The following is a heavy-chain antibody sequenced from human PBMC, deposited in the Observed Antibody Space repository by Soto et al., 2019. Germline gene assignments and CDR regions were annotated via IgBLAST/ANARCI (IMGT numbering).Heavy chain of an antibody. V-gene: IGHV4-31*03. J-gene: IGHJ4*02. Sequence: QVQLQESGPGLVKPSQTLSLTCTVSGGSISSGGYYWSWIRQHPGKGLEWIGYIYYSGSTYYNPSLKSRVTISVDTSKNQFSLKLSSVTAEDTAVYYCARIYSSSWYTFDYWGQGTLVTVSS. CDR2: IYYSGST. CDR1: GGSISSGGYY. D-gene: IGHD6-13*01. CDR3: ARIYSSSWYTFDY.